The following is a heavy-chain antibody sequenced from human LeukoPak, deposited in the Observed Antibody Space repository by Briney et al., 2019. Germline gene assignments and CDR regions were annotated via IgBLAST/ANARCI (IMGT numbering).Heavy chain of an antibody. D-gene: IGHD1-26*01. J-gene: IGHJ4*02. Sequence: GRSLRLSCAASGFTFRDYGMHWVRQAPGKGLEWVALIWYDGTTKDYADSVKGRFTISRDNSKNTLYLQMNSLRAEDTAVYYCARARMVVGTTYYFAYWGQGTLVTVSS. CDR3: ARARMVVGTTYYFAY. CDR2: IWYDGTTK. V-gene: IGHV3-33*01. CDR1: GFTFRDYG.